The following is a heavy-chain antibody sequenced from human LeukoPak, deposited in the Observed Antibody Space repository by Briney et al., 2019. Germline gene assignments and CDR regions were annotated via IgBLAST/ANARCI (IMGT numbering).Heavy chain of an antibody. D-gene: IGHD3-16*01. Sequence: PGGSLRLSCAASGFTFSSYSMNWVRQAPGKGLEWVSSISSSSSYIYYADSVKGRFTISRDNAKNSLYLQMNSLKTEDTAVYYCTTDRPFTRGGVVTHWGQGTRVTVSS. CDR2: ISSSSSYI. J-gene: IGHJ4*02. CDR1: GFTFSSYS. CDR3: TTDRPFTRGGVVTH. V-gene: IGHV3-21*03.